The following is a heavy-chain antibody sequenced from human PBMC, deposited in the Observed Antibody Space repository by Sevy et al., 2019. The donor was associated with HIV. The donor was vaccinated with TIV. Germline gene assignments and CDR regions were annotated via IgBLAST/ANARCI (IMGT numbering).Heavy chain of an antibody. Sequence: GGSLRLSCAASGFTFSDYYMSWIHQATGKGLEWVSYISSSSSYTNYAVSVKGRFTISRDNAKNSLYLQMNSLRAEDTAVYYCAREQLVDNWFDPWGQGTLVTVSS. CDR1: GFTFSDYY. CDR3: AREQLVDNWFDP. J-gene: IGHJ5*02. V-gene: IGHV3-11*06. CDR2: ISSSSSYT. D-gene: IGHD6-6*01.